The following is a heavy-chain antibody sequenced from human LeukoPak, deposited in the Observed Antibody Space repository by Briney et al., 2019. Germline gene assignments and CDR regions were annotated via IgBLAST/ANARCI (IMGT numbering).Heavy chain of an antibody. V-gene: IGHV3-74*01. CDR3: AKGESSSWFD. D-gene: IGHD6-13*01. CDR1: GFTFSAYE. Sequence: GGSLRLSCAASGFTFSAYEMNWVRQAPGKGLVWVSGMNSDGSSTVYADSVKGRFTISRDNAKSTLYLQMNSLRAEDTAVYYCAKGESSSWFDWGQGTLVTVSS. J-gene: IGHJ4*02. CDR2: MNSDGSST.